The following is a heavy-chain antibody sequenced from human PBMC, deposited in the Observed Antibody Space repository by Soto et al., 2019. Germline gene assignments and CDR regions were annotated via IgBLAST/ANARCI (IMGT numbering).Heavy chain of an antibody. Sequence: SVKVSCKASGGTFSSYAISWVRHAPGQGLEWMGGIIPIFGTANYAQKFQGRVTITADESTSTAYMELSSLRSEDTAVYYCARNNRKDSSSSGLFEYWGQGTLVTVSS. V-gene: IGHV1-69*13. J-gene: IGHJ4*02. CDR2: IIPIFGTA. CDR1: GGTFSSYA. CDR3: ARNNRKDSSSSGLFEY. D-gene: IGHD6-13*01.